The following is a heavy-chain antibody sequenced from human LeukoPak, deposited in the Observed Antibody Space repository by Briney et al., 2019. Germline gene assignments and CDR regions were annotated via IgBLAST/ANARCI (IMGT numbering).Heavy chain of an antibody. CDR3: ARGLHYCSGGSCYPSRWLGYYGMDV. D-gene: IGHD2-15*01. CDR2: INHSGST. CDR1: GGSFSGYY. Sequence: PSETLSLTCAVYGGSFSGYYWSWIRQPPGKGLEWIGEINHSGSTNYNPSLKSRVTISVDTSKNQFSLKLSSVTAADTAVYYCARGLHYCSGGSCYPSRWLGYYGMDVWGQGTTVTVSS. V-gene: IGHV4-34*01. J-gene: IGHJ6*02.